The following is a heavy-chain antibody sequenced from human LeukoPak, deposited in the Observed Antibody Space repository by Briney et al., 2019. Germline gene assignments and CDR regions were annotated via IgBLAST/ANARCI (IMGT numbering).Heavy chain of an antibody. CDR3: AKTRLRYSSGPPFDY. J-gene: IGHJ4*02. CDR2: ISYDGSNK. D-gene: IGHD6-19*01. CDR1: GFTFSSYG. Sequence: PGGSLRLSCAASGFTFSSYGMHWVRQAPGKGLEWVAVISYDGSNKYYADSVKGRFTISRDNSKNTLYLQMNSLRAEDTAVYYCAKTRLRYSSGPPFDYWGQGTLVTVSS. V-gene: IGHV3-30*18.